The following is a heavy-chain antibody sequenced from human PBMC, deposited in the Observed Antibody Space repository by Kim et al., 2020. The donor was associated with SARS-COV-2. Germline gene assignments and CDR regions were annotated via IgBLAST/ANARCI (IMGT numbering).Heavy chain of an antibody. J-gene: IGHJ4*02. CDR3: TSLTTSGETY. V-gene: IGHV3-73*01. CDR1: GFTFSGSN. D-gene: IGHD3-22*01. CDR2: ISTRPKSYAT. Sequence: GGSLRLSCAASGFTFSGSNIHWVRQASGKGLEWVGRISTRPKSYATAYSASVKGRFTISRNDSKNTAYLQSNSLRAEDTAVYYCTSLTTSGETYWGQGTLVTVSS.